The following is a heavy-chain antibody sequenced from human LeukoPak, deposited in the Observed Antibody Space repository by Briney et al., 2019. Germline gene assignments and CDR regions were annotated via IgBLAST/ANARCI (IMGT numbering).Heavy chain of an antibody. D-gene: IGHD5-18*01. CDR3: ARRGHTYGYVGIDY. J-gene: IGHJ4*02. V-gene: IGHV1-2*02. Sequence: ASVKVSCKASGYTFTGYYMHWVRQAPGQGLEWMGWINPNSGGTNYAQKFQGRVTMTRDTSISTAYMELSRLRSDDTAVYYCARRGHTYGYVGIDYWGQGTLVTVSS. CDR1: GYTFTGYY. CDR2: INPNSGGT.